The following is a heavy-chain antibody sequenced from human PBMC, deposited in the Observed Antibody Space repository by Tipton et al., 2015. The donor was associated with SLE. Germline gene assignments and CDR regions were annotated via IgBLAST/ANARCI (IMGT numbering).Heavy chain of an antibody. CDR1: GFTVSSNF. Sequence: SLRLSCAASGFTVSSNFMSWVRQAPGKGLEWVSVIYSGGSTYYADSVKDRFTVSRDNYKDTLYLQMNSLRAEDTAVYYCAVVYSSGYGLDYWGQGTLVTISS. CDR2: IYSGGST. V-gene: IGHV3-66*01. D-gene: IGHD6-19*01. CDR3: AVVYSSGYGLDY. J-gene: IGHJ4*02.